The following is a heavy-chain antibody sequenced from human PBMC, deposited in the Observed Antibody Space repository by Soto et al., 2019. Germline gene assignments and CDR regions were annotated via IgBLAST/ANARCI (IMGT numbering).Heavy chain of an antibody. D-gene: IGHD6-19*01. Sequence: GGSLRLSCAASGFTFSSYAMSWVRQAPGKGLEWVSAISGSGGSTYYADSVKGRFTISRDNSKNTLYLQMNSQRAEDTAVYYCAKDQAGNGYFDYWGQGTLVTVSS. CDR3: AKDQAGNGYFDY. J-gene: IGHJ4*02. V-gene: IGHV3-23*01. CDR2: ISGSGGST. CDR1: GFTFSSYA.